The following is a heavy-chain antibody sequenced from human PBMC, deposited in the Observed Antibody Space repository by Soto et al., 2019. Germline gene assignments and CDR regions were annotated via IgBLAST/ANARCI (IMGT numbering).Heavy chain of an antibody. J-gene: IGHJ5*02. CDR2: IYHSGNT. D-gene: IGHD2-21*01. V-gene: IGHV4-30-2*05. CDR3: ARLRIATNNYKWFDP. Sequence: SETLSLTCAVSGGSISSGGYSWSWIRQPPGKGLEWIGYIYHSGNTYYNPSLRDRITISQDTSERQFSLNLRLVTAADTAVYYCARLRIATNNYKWFDPWGQGTLVTVSS. CDR1: GGSISSGGYS.